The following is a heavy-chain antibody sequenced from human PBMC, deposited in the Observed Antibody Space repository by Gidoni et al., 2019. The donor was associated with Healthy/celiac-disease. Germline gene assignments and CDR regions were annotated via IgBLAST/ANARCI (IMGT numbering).Heavy chain of an antibody. CDR2: IIPILGIA. CDR1: GGTFSSYT. V-gene: IGHV1-69*08. Sequence: QVQLVQSGAEVKKPGSSVKVSCKASGGTFSSYTISWVRQAPGQGLEWMGRIIPILGIANYAQKFQGRVTITADKSTSTAYMELSSLRSEDTAVYYCARDRDILTGYCFDYWGQGTLVTVSS. CDR3: ARDRDILTGYCFDY. D-gene: IGHD3-9*01. J-gene: IGHJ4*02.